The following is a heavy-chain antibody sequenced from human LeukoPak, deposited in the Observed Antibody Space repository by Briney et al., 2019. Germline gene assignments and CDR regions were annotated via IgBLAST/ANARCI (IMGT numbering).Heavy chain of an antibody. D-gene: IGHD5-18*01. J-gene: IGHJ3*02. CDR3: ARGVATAHDAFDI. V-gene: IGHV3-53*01. CDR2: IYSGGST. CDR1: GFTFSSNY. Sequence: GGSLRLSCAASGFTFSSNYMSWVRQAPGKGLEWVSVIYSGGSTYYADSVKGRFTISRDNSKNTLYLQMNSLRAGDSAVYYCARGVATAHDAFDIWGQGTMVTVSS.